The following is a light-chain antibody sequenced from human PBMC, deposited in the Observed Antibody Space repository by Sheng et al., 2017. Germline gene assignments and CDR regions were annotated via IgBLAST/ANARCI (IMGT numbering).Light chain of an antibody. CDR3: QQYNSYWT. V-gene: IGKV1-5*03. CDR2: KAS. CDR1: QGISSS. Sequence: DIQLTQSPSFLSASVGDGVIITCRASQGISSSLAWYQQKPGKAPKLLIYKASSLESGVPSRFSGSGSGTEFTLTISSLQPDDFATYYCQQYNSYWTFGQGTKVEIK. J-gene: IGKJ1*01.